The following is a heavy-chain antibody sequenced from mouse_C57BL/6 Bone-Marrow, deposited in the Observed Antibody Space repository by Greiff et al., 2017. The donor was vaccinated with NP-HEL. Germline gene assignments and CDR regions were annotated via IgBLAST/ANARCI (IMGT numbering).Heavy chain of an antibody. D-gene: IGHD2-4*01. CDR3: ARVDYDGGGY. Sequence: EVQLQQSGAELVRPGSSVKMSCKTSGYKFTSTGINWVKQRPGQGLEWIGYIDIGNGYTEYNEKFKGKATLTADTSSSTAYLQLSSLTSEDSAIYFCARVDYDGGGYWGQGTTLTVSS. J-gene: IGHJ2*01. CDR1: GYKFTSTG. CDR2: IDIGNGYT. V-gene: IGHV1-58*01.